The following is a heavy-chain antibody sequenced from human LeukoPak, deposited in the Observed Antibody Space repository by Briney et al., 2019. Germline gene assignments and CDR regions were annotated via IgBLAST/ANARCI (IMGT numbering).Heavy chain of an antibody. Sequence: GGSLRLSCAASGFTFSTYNMNWVRQAPGKGLEWVSSITSSSTYIYYADSVKGRFTISRDNAKNSLYLQMNSLRAEDTAVYYCAKDRCSNGIGCYYYYMEVWGKGTTVTISS. CDR2: ITSSSTYI. CDR1: GFTFSTYN. CDR3: AKDRCSNGIGCYYYYMEV. V-gene: IGHV3-21*01. D-gene: IGHD2-8*01. J-gene: IGHJ6*03.